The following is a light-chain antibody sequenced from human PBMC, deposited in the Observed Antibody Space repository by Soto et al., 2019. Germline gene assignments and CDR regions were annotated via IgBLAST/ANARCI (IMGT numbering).Light chain of an antibody. J-gene: IGKJ4*01. CDR1: QSVSSY. Sequence: EIVLTQSPVTLSLSPGERATLSCRASQSVSSYLAWYQQKPGQAPRLVIYDGSNRATGIPARFSGSGSGTDFTLTISSLEPEDLAVYYCQQRSKWLTFGGGTKVEIK. V-gene: IGKV3-11*01. CDR3: QQRSKWLT. CDR2: DGS.